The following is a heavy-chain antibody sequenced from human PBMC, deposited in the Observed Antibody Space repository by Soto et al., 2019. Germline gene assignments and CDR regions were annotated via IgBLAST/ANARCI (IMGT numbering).Heavy chain of an antibody. CDR3: VRALGSRFMEWPRFDP. V-gene: IGHV4-30-4*01. D-gene: IGHD3-3*01. CDR1: GASISSGDYY. CDR2: ISYGGTI. J-gene: IGHJ5*02. Sequence: QVQLQQWGAGLLKPSETLSLTCIVSGASISSGDYYWSWVRQPPGKGLDWIGHISYGGTIDYSPSIKSRVTISLDTSKNQFSLNLKSVTAADTALYYCVRALGSRFMEWPRFDPWGQGTLVTVSS.